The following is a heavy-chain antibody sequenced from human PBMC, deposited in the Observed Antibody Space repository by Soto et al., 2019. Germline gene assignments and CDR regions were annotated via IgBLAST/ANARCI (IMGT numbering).Heavy chain of an antibody. V-gene: IGHV3-66*01. D-gene: IGHD2-21*01. CDR2: LYSGAGT. CDR3: ARECGGDCSNAFDI. J-gene: IGHJ3*02. Sequence: VQLVESGGGLVQPGGSLRLSCAASGFTVSSNYMNWVRQAPGKGLEWLSVLYSGAGTYYADSVKDRFTISRDNSKNTLYLQLNSLRAEDTAIYYCARECGGDCSNAFDIWGQGTMVTFSP. CDR1: GFTVSSNY.